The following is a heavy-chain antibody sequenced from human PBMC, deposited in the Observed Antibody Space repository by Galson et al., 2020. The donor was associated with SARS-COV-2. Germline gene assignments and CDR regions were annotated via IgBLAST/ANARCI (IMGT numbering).Heavy chain of an antibody. J-gene: IGHJ6*02. Sequence: ETSETLSLTCTVSGGYISRYYWSWIRQPPGKGLAWNGYIYYSGSNNYNPSLKSRVTISVDTSKNQFSLKLSSVTAADTAVYYCARSGGTYYDFWSGYDYGMDVWGQGTTVTVSS. D-gene: IGHD3-3*01. V-gene: IGHV4-59*08. CDR1: GGYISRYY. CDR2: IYYSGSN. CDR3: ARSGGTYYDFWSGYDYGMDV.